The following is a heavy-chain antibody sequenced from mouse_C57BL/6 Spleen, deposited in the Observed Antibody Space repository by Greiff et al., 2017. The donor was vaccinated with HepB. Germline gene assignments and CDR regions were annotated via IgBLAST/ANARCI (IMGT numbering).Heavy chain of an antibody. CDR2: ISDGGSYT. V-gene: IGHV5-4*01. D-gene: IGHD2-2*01. Sequence: EVQRVESGGGLVKPGGSLKLSCAASGFTFSSYAMSWVRQTPEKRLEWVATISDGGSYTYYPDNVKGRFTISRDNAKNNLYLQMSHLKSEDTAMYYCARDEDGMEVTTGFAYWGQGTLVTVSA. CDR1: GFTFSSYA. J-gene: IGHJ3*01. CDR3: ARDEDGMEVTTGFAY.